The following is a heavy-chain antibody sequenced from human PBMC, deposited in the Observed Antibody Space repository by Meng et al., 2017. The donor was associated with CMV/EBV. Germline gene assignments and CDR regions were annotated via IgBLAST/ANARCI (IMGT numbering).Heavy chain of an antibody. CDR3: AHWTFGYYDSSGYYYEGNWFNP. CDR2: IYYSGST. V-gene: IGHV4-59*01. D-gene: IGHD3-22*01. CDR1: GGSISSYY. Sequence: SETLSLTCTVSGGSISSYYWSWIRQPPGKGLEWIGYIYYSGSTNYNPSLKSRVTISVDTSKNQFSLKLSSVTAADTATYYCAHWTFGYYDSSGYYYEGNWFNPWGQGTLVTVSS. J-gene: IGHJ5*02.